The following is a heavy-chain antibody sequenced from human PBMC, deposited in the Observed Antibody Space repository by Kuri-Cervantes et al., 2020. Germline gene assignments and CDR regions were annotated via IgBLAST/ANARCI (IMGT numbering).Heavy chain of an antibody. CDR2: IRSKANSYAT. CDR1: GFTFSSYS. J-gene: IGHJ4*02. CDR3: TAYPLDY. V-gene: IGHV3-73*01. Sequence: GGSLRFSCAASGFTFSSYSMNWVRQAPGKGLEWVGRIRSKANSYATAYAASVKGRFTISRDDSNNTAYLQMNSLKPEDTAVYYCTAYPLDYWGQGTLVTVSS.